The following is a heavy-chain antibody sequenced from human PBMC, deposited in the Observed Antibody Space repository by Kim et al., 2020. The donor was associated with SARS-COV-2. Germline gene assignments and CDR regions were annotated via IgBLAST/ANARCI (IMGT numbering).Heavy chain of an antibody. CDR2: INYSGIT. CDR3: ARRAYDRTLLGAFDI. V-gene: IGHV4-39*01. D-gene: IGHD3-22*01. Sequence: SETLSLTCTVSGASIITTSYYWAWIRQPPGKGLEWIGSINYSGITYYNPSLKSRVTISVDTSKNQFSLKLTSVTAADTAVYYCARRAYDRTLLGAFDIWG. J-gene: IGHJ3*02. CDR1: GASIITTSYY.